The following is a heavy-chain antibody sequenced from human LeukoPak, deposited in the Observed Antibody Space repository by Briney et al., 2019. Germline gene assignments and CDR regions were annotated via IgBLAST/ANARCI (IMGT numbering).Heavy chain of an antibody. V-gene: IGHV1-18*01. D-gene: IGHD3-3*01. J-gene: IGHJ3*02. CDR3: ARDGDSVYDFWSGYYGNNALDI. CDR1: GYTFTSYG. CDR2: ISAYNGNT. Sequence: ASVKVSCKASGYTFTSYGISWVRQAPGQGLEWMGWISAYNGNTNYAQKLQGRVTMTTDTSTSTAYMELRSLRSDDTAVYYCARDGDSVYDFWSGYYGNNALDIWGQGTMVTVSS.